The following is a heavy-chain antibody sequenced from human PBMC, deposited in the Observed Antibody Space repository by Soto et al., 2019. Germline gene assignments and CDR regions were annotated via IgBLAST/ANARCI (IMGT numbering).Heavy chain of an antibody. CDR1: GFTFSSYA. V-gene: IGHV3-23*01. CDR3: AKDRPSQGGFVRGVITPSSAAKGSMDV. Sequence: GGSLRLSCAASGFTFSSYAMSWVRQAPGKALEWVSAISGSGGGTYYADSVKGRFTISRDNSKNTLYLQMNSLRAEDTAVYYCAKDRPSQGGFVRGVITPSSAAKGSMDVWGQGTTVTVSS. D-gene: IGHD3-10*02. CDR2: ISGSGGGT. J-gene: IGHJ6*02.